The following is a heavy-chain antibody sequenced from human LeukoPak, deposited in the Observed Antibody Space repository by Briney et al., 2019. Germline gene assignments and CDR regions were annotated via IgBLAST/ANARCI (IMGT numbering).Heavy chain of an antibody. D-gene: IGHD3-22*01. CDR2: INPNSGGT. Sequence: GASVKVSCKASGYTFTGYYMHWVRQAPGRGLEWMGRINPNSGGTNYAQKFQGRVTMTRDTSISTAYMELSRLRSDDTAVYYCARAEYYYDSSGYENWGQGTLVTVSS. CDR1: GYTFTGYY. V-gene: IGHV1-2*06. J-gene: IGHJ4*02. CDR3: ARAEYYYDSSGYEN.